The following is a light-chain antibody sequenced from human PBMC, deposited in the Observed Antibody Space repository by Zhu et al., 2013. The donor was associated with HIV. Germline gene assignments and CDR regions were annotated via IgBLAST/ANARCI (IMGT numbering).Light chain of an antibody. CDR2: YDD. CDR3: AAWDDSLSGSWV. J-gene: IGLJ3*02. CDR1: TSNIGNNA. V-gene: IGLV1-36*01. Sequence: QSVLTQPPSVSEAPRQRVTISCSGNTSNIGNNAVNWYQQLPGKAPKLLIYYDDLLPSGVSDRFSGSKSGTSAFLAISGLRSEDEADYYCAAWDDSLSGSWVFGGGTKLTVL.